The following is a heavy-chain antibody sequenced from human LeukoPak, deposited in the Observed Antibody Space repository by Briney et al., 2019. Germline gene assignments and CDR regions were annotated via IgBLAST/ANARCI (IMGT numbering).Heavy chain of an antibody. CDR3: ARDRFDDYVWGSYRSGTYYFDY. J-gene: IGHJ4*02. D-gene: IGHD3-16*02. Sequence: SETLSLTCTVSGGSINNYYWNWIRQPPGKGLEWIGYIYYTGNTNYNPSLKSRVTISVDTSKNQFSLKLSSVTAADTAVYYCARDRFDDYVWGSYRSGTYYFDYWGQGTLVTVSS. V-gene: IGHV4-59*12. CDR2: IYYTGNT. CDR1: GGSINNYY.